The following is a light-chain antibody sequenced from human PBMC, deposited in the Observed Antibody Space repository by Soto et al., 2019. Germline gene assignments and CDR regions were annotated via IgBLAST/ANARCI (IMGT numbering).Light chain of an antibody. Sequence: EIVLTQSPGTLSLSPGESATRSCRASQRIRNYLGWYQQRPGQAPRLLIYDVSNRATGVPARFSGSGSETDFTLTISSLEPEDFAVYYCQQRTDWPLTFGGGTKVEIK. CDR3: QQRTDWPLT. V-gene: IGKV3-11*01. J-gene: IGKJ4*01. CDR2: DVS. CDR1: QRIRNY.